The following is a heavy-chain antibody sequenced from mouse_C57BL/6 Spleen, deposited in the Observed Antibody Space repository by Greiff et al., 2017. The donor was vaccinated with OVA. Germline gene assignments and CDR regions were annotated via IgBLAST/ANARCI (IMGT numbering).Heavy chain of an antibody. V-gene: IGHV2-5*01. J-gene: IGHJ3*01. D-gene: IGHD2-4*01. CDR2: IWRGGST. CDR3: AIFYYDYDVGFAY. CDR1: GFSLTSYG. Sequence: VQLQQSGPGLVQPSQSLSITCTVSGFSLTSYGVHWVRQSPGKGLEWLGVIWRGGSTDYNAAFMSRLSITKDNSKSQVFFKMNSLQADDTAIYYCAIFYYDYDVGFAYWGQGTLVTVSA.